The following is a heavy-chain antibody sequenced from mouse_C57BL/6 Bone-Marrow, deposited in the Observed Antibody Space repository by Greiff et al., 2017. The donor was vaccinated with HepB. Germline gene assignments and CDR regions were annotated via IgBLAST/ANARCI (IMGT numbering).Heavy chain of an antibody. J-gene: IGHJ2*01. Sequence: EVQLKESGAELVRPGASVKLSCTASGFNIKDDYMHWVKQRPEQGLEWIGWIDPENGDTEYASKFQGKATITADTSSNTAYLQLSSLTSEDTAVYYCTTSTTVAPLGYWGQGTTLTVSS. CDR1: GFNIKDDY. CDR2: IDPENGDT. D-gene: IGHD1-1*01. V-gene: IGHV14-4*01. CDR3: TTSTTVAPLGY.